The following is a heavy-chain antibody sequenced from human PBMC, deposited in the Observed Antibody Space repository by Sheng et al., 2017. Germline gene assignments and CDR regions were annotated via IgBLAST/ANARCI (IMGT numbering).Heavy chain of an antibody. CDR1: GGSFSGYY. J-gene: IGHJ4*02. V-gene: IGHV4-34*01. CDR3: ASRYGDLSNVFDY. Sequence: QVQLQQWGAGLLKPSETLSLTCAVYGGSFSGYYWSWIRQPPGKGLEWIGEINHSGSTNYNPSLKSRVTISVDTSKNQFSLKLSSVTAADTAVYYCASRYGDLSNVFDYWGQGTLVTVSS. D-gene: IGHD4-17*01. CDR2: INHSGST.